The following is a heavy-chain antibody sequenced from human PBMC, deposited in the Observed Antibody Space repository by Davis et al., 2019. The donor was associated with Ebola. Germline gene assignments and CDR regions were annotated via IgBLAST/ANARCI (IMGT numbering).Heavy chain of an antibody. V-gene: IGHV4-30-4*01. CDR1: GGSISSGDYY. J-gene: IGHJ4*02. CDR3: ARHGFLEWFANYYFDY. D-gene: IGHD3-3*01. CDR2: IYYSGST. Sequence: PSETLSLTYTVSGGSISSGDYYWSWIRQPPGKGLEWIGYIYYSGSTYYNPSLKSRVTISVDTSKNQFSLKLSSVTAADTAVYYCARHGFLEWFANYYFDYWGQGTLVTVSS.